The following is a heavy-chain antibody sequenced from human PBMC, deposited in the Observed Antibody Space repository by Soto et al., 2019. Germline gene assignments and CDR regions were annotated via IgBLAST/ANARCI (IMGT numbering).Heavy chain of an antibody. V-gene: IGHV3-23*01. CDR2: VSASGGGT. Sequence: EVQLLESGGGLVQPGGSLRLSCAASGFTFSSYAMNWVRQALGKGLEWVAGVSASGGGTSYADSVKGRFTISRDNSKDTLYLQMNSLRAEDTAVYYCAKSSSRAHYYAMDVWGQGTTVTVFS. D-gene: IGHD2-2*01. J-gene: IGHJ6*02. CDR3: AKSSSRAHYYAMDV. CDR1: GFTFSSYA.